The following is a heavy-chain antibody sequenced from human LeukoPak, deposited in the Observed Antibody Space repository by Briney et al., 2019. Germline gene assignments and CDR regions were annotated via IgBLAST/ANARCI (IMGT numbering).Heavy chain of an antibody. J-gene: IGHJ5*02. CDR1: GYTFTSYG. V-gene: IGHV1-18*01. Sequence: GASVKVSCKASGYTFTSYGISWVRQAPGQGLEWMGWISAYNGNTNYAQKLQGRVTMTTDTSTSTAYMELRSLRSDDTAVYYCARDIVLMVYAIRRDNNRFDPWGQGTLVTVSS. D-gene: IGHD2-8*01. CDR2: ISAYNGNT. CDR3: ARDIVLMVYAIRRDNNRFDP.